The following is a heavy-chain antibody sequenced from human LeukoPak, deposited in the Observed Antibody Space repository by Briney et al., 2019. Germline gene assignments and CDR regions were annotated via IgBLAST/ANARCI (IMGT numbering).Heavy chain of an antibody. Sequence: PSETLSLTCTVSGGSISSYYWSWLRQPPGKGLEWIGYIYYSGSTNYNPSLKSRVTISVDTSKNQFSLKLSSVTAADTAVYYCARARGGYYYYGMDVWGQGTTVTVSS. CDR2: IYYSGST. J-gene: IGHJ6*02. D-gene: IGHD3-16*01. CDR3: ARARGGYYYYGMDV. CDR1: GGSISSYY. V-gene: IGHV4-59*01.